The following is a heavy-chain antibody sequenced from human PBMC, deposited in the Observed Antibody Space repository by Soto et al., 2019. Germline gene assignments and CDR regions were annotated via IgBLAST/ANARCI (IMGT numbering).Heavy chain of an antibody. J-gene: IGHJ5*02. Sequence: ASVKVSCKTSGGTLADYAITWVRQAPGQGLEWMGGIIPMFGKVTYAQKFQGRVTITADADDSTSTAYMVLSSLRSEDTAVYYCARRLTIFGSHTWLDPWGQGTLVTVSS. CDR3: ARRLTIFGSHTWLDP. D-gene: IGHD3-3*01. CDR1: GGTLADYA. V-gene: IGHV1-69*13. CDR2: IIPMFGKV.